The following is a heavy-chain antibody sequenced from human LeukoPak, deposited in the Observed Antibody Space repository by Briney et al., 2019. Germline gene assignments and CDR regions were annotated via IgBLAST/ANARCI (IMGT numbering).Heavy chain of an antibody. CDR2: IYYSGST. D-gene: IGHD4-11*01. Sequence: PSETLSLTCTVSGGSISSSSYYWGWIRQPPGKGLEWIGSIYYSGSTYYNPSLKSRVSISVDTSKNQFSLNLSSVTAADTALYYCARHDFYSNYPHNWFDPWGQGTLVTVSS. J-gene: IGHJ5*02. CDR1: GGSISSSSYY. CDR3: ARHDFYSNYPHNWFDP. V-gene: IGHV4-39*01.